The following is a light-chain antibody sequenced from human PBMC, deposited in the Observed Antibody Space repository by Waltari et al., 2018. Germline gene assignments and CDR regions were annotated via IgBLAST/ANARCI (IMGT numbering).Light chain of an antibody. V-gene: IGKV3-11*01. J-gene: IGKJ5*01. CDR2: DVS. Sequence: EIVLTQSPATLSLSPGERATLSCRASQSVSIYLAWYQQKPGQAPRLLIYDVSNRATGIPARFSGSGSGTDFTLTISSLEPEDFAVYYCQQRSNWPQVTFGQGTRLEIK. CDR3: QQRSNWPQVT. CDR1: QSVSIY.